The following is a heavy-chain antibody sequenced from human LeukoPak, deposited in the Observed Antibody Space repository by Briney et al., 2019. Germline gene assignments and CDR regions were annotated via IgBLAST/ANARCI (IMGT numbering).Heavy chain of an antibody. J-gene: IGHJ3*02. V-gene: IGHV4-38-2*02. CDR3: AKSNGYGLVDI. CDR1: GYSISSGYY. D-gene: IGHD3-10*01. CDR2: IYHSGST. Sequence: SETLSLTYTVSGYSISSGYYWGWSRQPPGKGLEWIGSIYHSGSTYYNPSLKSRVTISLDTSRNQFSLKLNSVTAADTAVYYCAKSNGYGLVDIWGQGTMVTVSS.